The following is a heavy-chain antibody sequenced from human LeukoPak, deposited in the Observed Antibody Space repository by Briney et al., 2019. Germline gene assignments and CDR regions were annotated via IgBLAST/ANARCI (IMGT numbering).Heavy chain of an antibody. CDR1: GYTFTDYY. CDR3: TRVARVGNWFDP. D-gene: IGHD5-12*01. J-gene: IGHJ5*02. V-gene: IGHV1-2*02. CDR2: INPDNGGT. Sequence: GASVKVSCRASGYTFTDYYIHWVRQAPGQGLEWMGWINPDNGGTNYAQKFQGRVTMTRDTSIRTVYMDLSRLRSDDTAVFYCTRVARVGNWFDPWGQGTQVTVSS.